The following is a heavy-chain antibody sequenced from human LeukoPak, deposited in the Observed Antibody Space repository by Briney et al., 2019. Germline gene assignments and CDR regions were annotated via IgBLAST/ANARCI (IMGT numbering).Heavy chain of an antibody. D-gene: IGHD3-9*01. Sequence: GASVKVSCKASGYTFTSYYMHWVRQAPGQGLEWMGIINPSGGSTSYAQKFQGRVTMTRDTSTSTVYMELSSLRSEDTAVYYCARDPHDILTGYYSYYFDYWGQGTLVTVSS. V-gene: IGHV1-46*01. J-gene: IGHJ4*02. CDR2: INPSGGST. CDR3: ARDPHDILTGYYSYYFDY. CDR1: GYTFTSYY.